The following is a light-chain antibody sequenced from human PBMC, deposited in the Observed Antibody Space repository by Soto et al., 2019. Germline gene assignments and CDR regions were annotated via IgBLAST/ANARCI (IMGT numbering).Light chain of an antibody. V-gene: IGKV3-15*01. CDR1: QSININ. J-gene: IGKJ5*01. Sequence: EIGMTQSPGTLSVSPGETVTLACRASQSININLAWYQQKPGQAPRLLIYGASTRATGLPARFSGSGSDTEFTLIISSLQSEDSAVYYCQQYDNWPITFGQGTRLEMK. CDR2: GAS. CDR3: QQYDNWPIT.